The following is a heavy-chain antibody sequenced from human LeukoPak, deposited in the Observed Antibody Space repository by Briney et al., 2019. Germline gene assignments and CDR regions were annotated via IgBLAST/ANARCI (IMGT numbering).Heavy chain of an antibody. V-gene: IGHV4-59*01. J-gene: IGHJ4*02. CDR2: IYYSGST. D-gene: IGHD6-13*01. CDR3: ARGIAVAGTDY. Sequence: PSETLSLTCTVSGGSISSYYWSWIRQPPGKGLEWIGYIYYSGSTNYNPSLKSRVTISVDTSKNQFSLKLSSVTAADTAVYYCARGIAVAGTDYWGQGTLVTVPS. CDR1: GGSISSYY.